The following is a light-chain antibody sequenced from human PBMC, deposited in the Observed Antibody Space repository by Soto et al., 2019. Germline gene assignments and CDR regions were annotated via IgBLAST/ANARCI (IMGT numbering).Light chain of an antibody. V-gene: IGKV3-15*01. Sequence: EIVMTQSPATLSVSPGERATLSCRASQSVSSYLAWYQQKPGQAPRLLIYGASTRATDIPARFSGSGSGTEFTLTISSLQSEDFALYYCQQYNSWPTFGGGTKVEIK. CDR2: GAS. CDR3: QQYNSWPT. CDR1: QSVSSY. J-gene: IGKJ4*01.